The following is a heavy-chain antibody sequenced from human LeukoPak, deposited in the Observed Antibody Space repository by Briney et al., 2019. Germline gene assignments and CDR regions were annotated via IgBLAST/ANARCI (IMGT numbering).Heavy chain of an antibody. D-gene: IGHD5-18*01. CDR2: ISYDGSNK. V-gene: IGHV3-30*18. CDR3: AKVLDTEFDY. Sequence: GRSLRLSCAASGLTFSSYGMHWVRQAPGKGLEWVAVISYDGSNKYYADSVKGRFTISRDNSKNTLYLQMNSLRAEDTAVYYCAKVLDTEFDYWGQGTLVTVSS. J-gene: IGHJ4*02. CDR1: GLTFSSYG.